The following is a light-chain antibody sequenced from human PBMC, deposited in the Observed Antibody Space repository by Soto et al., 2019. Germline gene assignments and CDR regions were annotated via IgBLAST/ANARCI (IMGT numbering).Light chain of an antibody. CDR2: GAS. Sequence: EIVFTHSPCTLSLSPGDRATLSCRASQSLSRSSLAWYQQKPGRAPRLLIYGASSRATGIPDRFSGSGSGTDFTLTISRLEPEDFAVYYCQQYGSSPRTFGQGTKVDI. V-gene: IGKV3-20*01. CDR3: QQYGSSPRT. J-gene: IGKJ1*01. CDR1: QSLSRSS.